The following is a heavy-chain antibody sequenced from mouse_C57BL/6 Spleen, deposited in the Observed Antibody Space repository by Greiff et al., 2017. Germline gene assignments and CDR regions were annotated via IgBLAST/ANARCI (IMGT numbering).Heavy chain of an antibody. CDR3: ARFYDYDG. Sequence: VQLQQSGAELARPGDSVKLSCKASGFTFTSYGISWVKQRTGKGLEWIGEIYPRSGKTYYNEKFKGKAILTADKSSSTAYMELRSLTSEDSAVYFCARFYDYDGWGQGTLVTVSA. V-gene: IGHV1-81*01. J-gene: IGHJ3*02. CDR2: IYPRSGKT. CDR1: GFTFTSYG. D-gene: IGHD2-4*01.